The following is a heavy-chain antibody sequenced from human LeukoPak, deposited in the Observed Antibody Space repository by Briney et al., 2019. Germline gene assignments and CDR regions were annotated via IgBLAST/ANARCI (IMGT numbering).Heavy chain of an antibody. Sequence: TSETLSLTCAVYGGSFSGYYWSWIRQPPGKGLEWIGYSYYSGSTYYNSSLKSRVTISVDTSKNQFSLKLSSVTAADTAVYYCARRQDYYDNWGQGTLVTVSS. V-gene: IGHV4-34*01. J-gene: IGHJ4*02. CDR1: GGSFSGYY. CDR3: ARRQDYYDN. CDR2: SYYSGST. D-gene: IGHD2-15*01.